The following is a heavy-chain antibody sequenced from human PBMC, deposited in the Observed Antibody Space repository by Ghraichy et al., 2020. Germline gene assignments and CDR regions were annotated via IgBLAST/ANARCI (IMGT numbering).Heavy chain of an antibody. Sequence: GGSLRLSCAASGFTFSSYPMSWFRQAPGKGLEWVSAISGSGGSPYYADSVKGRFTISRDNSKNTLYLQMNSLRAEDTAVYYCAKDPAGVWSKPPHIYWGQGTLVTVSS. V-gene: IGHV3-23*01. CDR3: AKDPAGVWSKPPHIY. CDR2: ISGSGGSP. CDR1: GFTFSSYP. J-gene: IGHJ4*02. D-gene: IGHD1/OR15-1a*01.